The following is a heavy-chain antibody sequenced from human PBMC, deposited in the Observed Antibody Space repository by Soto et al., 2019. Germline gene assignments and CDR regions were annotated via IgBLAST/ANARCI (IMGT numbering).Heavy chain of an antibody. CDR2: INPIVSMA. J-gene: IGHJ4*02. Sequence: QVQLVQSGTEVKKPGSSVKVSCKASGDTFSFYTINWVRQAPGLGLEWVGRINPIVSMANYAQKFQGRVSMPAHKSTPTAYMELRTLRSDATALYFCAASYGSGYRAFDYWGQGALVIVSS. D-gene: IGHD3-10*01. CDR3: AASYGSGYRAFDY. CDR1: GDTFSFYT. V-gene: IGHV1-69*02.